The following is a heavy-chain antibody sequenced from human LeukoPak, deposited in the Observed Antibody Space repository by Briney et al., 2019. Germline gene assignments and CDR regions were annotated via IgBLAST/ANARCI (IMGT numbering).Heavy chain of an antibody. Sequence: PGRSLRLSCAASGFTFSSYGMHWVRQAPGKGLEWVAVISYDGSNKYYADSVKGRFTISRDNSKNTLYLQMNSLRAEDTAVYYCARQGGGYDFWGEDYFDYWGQGTLVTVSS. CDR2: ISYDGSNK. CDR3: ARQGGGYDFWGEDYFDY. CDR1: GFTFSSYG. D-gene: IGHD3-3*01. J-gene: IGHJ4*02. V-gene: IGHV3-30*03.